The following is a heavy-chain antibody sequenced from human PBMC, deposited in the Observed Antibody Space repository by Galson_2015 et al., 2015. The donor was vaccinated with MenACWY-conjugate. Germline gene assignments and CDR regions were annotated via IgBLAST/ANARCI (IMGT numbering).Heavy chain of an antibody. V-gene: IGHV3-23*01. Sequence: SLRLSCGASGLTFSTSAMTWVRQVPGKGLECVSSISGGGSSTFYADSVKGRFTISRDNSENTLYLQMNSLRADDTAVYYCAKDRLRSGDNYWGQGTLVTVSS. J-gene: IGHJ4*02. D-gene: IGHD3-3*01. CDR1: GLTFSTSA. CDR3: AKDRLRSGDNY. CDR2: ISGGGSST.